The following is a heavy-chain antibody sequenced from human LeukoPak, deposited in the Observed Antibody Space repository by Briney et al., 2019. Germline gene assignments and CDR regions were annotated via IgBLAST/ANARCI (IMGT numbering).Heavy chain of an antibody. CDR2: MQPSSGAT. J-gene: IGHJ5*02. CDR3: ASGRGRSWFDP. Sequence: GASVKVSSKAPGYTSTAYNIHWVRQAPGQGLEWMGWMQPSSGATNYAQKFQGRVTITGDTTISTAYMELSRLTSDDTACYYCASGRGRSWFDPWCRGTLVTVSS. CDR1: GYTSTAYN. V-gene: IGHV1-2*02. D-gene: IGHD1-26*01.